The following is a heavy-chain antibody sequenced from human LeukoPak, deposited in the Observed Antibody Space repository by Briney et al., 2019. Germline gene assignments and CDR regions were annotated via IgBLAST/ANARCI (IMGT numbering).Heavy chain of an antibody. J-gene: IGHJ5*02. V-gene: IGHV3-21*01. CDR1: GFTFSRYD. CDR2: ISSSSNYI. CDR3: ARDQGYDYVWGSYRQGFDP. Sequence: KSGRSLRLSCAASGFTFSRYDMHWVRQAPGKGLEWVSSISSSSNYIYYADSVKGRFTNSRDNAKNSPYLQMNSLRAEDTAVYYCARDQGYDYVWGSYRQGFDPWGQGTLVTVSS. D-gene: IGHD3-16*02.